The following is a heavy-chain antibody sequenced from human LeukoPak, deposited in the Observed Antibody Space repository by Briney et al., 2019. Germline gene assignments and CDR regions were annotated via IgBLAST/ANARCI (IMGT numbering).Heavy chain of an antibody. CDR2: ISYDGSDK. CDR3: ARDSGLRLPFDNWFDP. V-gene: IGHV3-30*04. J-gene: IGHJ5*02. Sequence: GRSLRLSCAASGFTFSSYAMHWVRQAPGKGLEWVAVISYDGSDKYYADSVKGRFTISRDNSKNTLYLQMNSLRAEDTAVYYCARDSGLRLPFDNWFDPWGQGTLVTVSS. CDR1: GFTFSSYA. D-gene: IGHD5-12*01.